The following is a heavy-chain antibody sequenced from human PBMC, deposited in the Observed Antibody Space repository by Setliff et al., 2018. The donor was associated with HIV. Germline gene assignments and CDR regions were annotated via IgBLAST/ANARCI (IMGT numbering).Heavy chain of an antibody. CDR3: ARQIASGYWAFDS. D-gene: IGHD3-3*01. V-gene: IGHV4-59*08. CDR2: IYSSGST. Sequence: SETLSLTCTVSGGSISNYYWSWIRQPPGKGLEWIGHIYSSGSTNYNPSLKSRVTISVDTSKNQISLKLSSVTAADTAVYYCARQIASGYWAFDSWGQGTLVTVSS. CDR1: GGSISNYY. J-gene: IGHJ4*02.